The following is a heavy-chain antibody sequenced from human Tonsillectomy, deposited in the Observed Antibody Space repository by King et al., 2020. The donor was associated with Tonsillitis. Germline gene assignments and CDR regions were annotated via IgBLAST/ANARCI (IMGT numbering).Heavy chain of an antibody. J-gene: IGHJ5*02. CDR3: SSYVEQRTYNWFHP. D-gene: IGHD6-25*01. V-gene: IGHV4-4*08. Sequence: VQLQESGPGLVKPSETLSLTCTVSGDFISSYYWSWIRQPPGKGLEWIGYISNSGGTNYNPSLKSRVTISLDTSKNQFSLKRSSVPAADTAVSYCSSYVEQRTYNWFHPWGQGTLVTVSS. CDR1: GDFISSYY. CDR2: ISNSGGT.